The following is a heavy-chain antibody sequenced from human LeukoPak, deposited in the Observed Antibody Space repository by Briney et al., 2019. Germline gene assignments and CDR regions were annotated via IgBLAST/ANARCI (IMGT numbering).Heavy chain of an antibody. V-gene: IGHV5-51*01. J-gene: IGHJ5*02. CDR2: IYPGDSDT. Sequence: GESLKISCKGSGYSFTSYWIGWVRQMPGKGLEWMGIIYPGDSDTRYSPSFQGQVTISADKSISTAYLQWSSLKASDTAMYYCARGFIYCSSTSCYAWWFDPWGQGTLVTVSS. CDR3: ARGFIYCSSTSCYAWWFDP. CDR1: GYSFTSYW. D-gene: IGHD2-2*01.